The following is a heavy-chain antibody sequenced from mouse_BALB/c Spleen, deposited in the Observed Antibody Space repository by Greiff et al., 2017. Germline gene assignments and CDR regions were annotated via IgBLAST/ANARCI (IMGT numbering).Heavy chain of an antibody. Sequence: VMLVESGAELAKPGASVKMSCKASGYTFTSYWMHWVKQRPGQGLEWIGYINPSTGYTEYNQKFKDKATLTADKSSSTAYMQLSSLTSEDSAVYYCARRGGYDGYFAYWGQGTLVTVSA. CDR1: GYTFTSYW. CDR2: INPSTGYT. CDR3: ARRGGYDGYFAY. D-gene: IGHD2-3*01. J-gene: IGHJ3*01. V-gene: IGHV1-7*01.